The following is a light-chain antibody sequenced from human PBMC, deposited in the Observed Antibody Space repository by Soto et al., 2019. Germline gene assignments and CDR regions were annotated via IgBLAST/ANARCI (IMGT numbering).Light chain of an antibody. J-gene: IGKJ1*01. CDR1: QTIGAN. CDR3: QQYSFLPRT. Sequence: DIRMTQSPSSLSASVGDRVTITCRASQTIGANLNWYRQKPGKAPTLLIYDASTLQSGVPSRFSGLGSGTDFALTISRLEPEDFAVYYCQQYSFLPRTFGQGTKVDIK. CDR2: DAS. V-gene: IGKV1-39*01.